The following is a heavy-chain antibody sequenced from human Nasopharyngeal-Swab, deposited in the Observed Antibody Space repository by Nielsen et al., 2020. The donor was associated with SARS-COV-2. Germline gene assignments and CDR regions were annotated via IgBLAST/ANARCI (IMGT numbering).Heavy chain of an antibody. CDR1: GFTFSSYA. CDR3: ARALWGSYYYGMDV. D-gene: IGHD7-27*01. Sequence: GESLKISCAASGFTFSSYAMHWVRQAPGKGLEWVAVISYDGSNKYYADPVKGRFTISRDNSKNTLYLQMNSLRAEDTAVYYCARALWGSYYYGMDVWGQGTTVTGSS. V-gene: IGHV3-30*04. J-gene: IGHJ6*02. CDR2: ISYDGSNK.